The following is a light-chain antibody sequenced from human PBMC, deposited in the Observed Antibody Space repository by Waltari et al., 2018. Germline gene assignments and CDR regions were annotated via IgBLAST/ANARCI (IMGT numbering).Light chain of an antibody. J-gene: IGLJ3*02. Sequence: QSALPQPASLSGSPGQSITTSCTATCTDVGGCNYVFLYQPHPSKAPKFMIYHVSKRPSGVSDRFSGSKSGNTASLTISGLQAEDEAHYYCSSYITSNTWVFGGGTKLTVL. CDR3: SSYITSNTWV. V-gene: IGLV2-14*01. CDR2: HVS. CDR1: CTDVGGCNY.